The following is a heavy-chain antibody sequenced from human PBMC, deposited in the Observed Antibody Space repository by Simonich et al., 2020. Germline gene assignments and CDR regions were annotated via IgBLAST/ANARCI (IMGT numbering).Heavy chain of an antibody. J-gene: IGHJ3*02. CDR2: VGANNGNT. D-gene: IGHD1-1*01. V-gene: IGHV1-18*01. CDR3: ARSTTGTTAFDI. Sequence: QVQLVQSGAEVKKPGASVKVSCKASGYTFTSYGISWVRQAPGQGLEWMGWVGANNGNTKYAQKLQGRVTMTTDTSTSTAYMELRSLRSDDTAVYYCARSTTGTTAFDIWGQGTMVTVSS. CDR1: GYTFTSYG.